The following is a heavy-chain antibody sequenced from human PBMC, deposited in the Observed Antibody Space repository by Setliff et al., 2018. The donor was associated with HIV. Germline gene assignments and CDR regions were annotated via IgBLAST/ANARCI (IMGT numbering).Heavy chain of an antibody. CDR3: ARDTRWGDWYYYYYNMDV. Sequence: GASVKVSCKASGFTFPSYSIHWVRQAPGQSLEWMGWISAGNGNTKYSQNFQGRVTITRDTSATTAYMELSSLRSEDTAVYYCARDTRWGDWYYYYYNMDVWGQGTSVTVSS. J-gene: IGHJ6*02. CDR1: GFTFPSYS. CDR2: ISAGNGNT. V-gene: IGHV1-3*01. D-gene: IGHD3-9*01.